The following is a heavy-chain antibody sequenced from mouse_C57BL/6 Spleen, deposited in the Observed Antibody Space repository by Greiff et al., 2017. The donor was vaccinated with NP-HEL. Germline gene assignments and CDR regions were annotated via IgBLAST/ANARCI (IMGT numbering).Heavy chain of an antibody. V-gene: IGHV5-4*01. CDR2: ISDGGSYT. Sequence: EVQGVESGGGLVKPGGSLKLSCAASGFTFSSYAMSWVRQTPEKRLEWVATISDGGSYTYYPDNVKGRFTISRDNAKNNLYLQMSHLKSEDTAMYYCARDPGGSGYFDVWGTGTTVTVSS. CDR3: ARDPGGSGYFDV. CDR1: GFTFSSYA. J-gene: IGHJ1*03.